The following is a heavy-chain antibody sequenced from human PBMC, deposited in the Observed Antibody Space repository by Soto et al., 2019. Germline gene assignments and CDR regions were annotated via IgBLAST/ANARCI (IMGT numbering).Heavy chain of an antibody. Sequence: QVQLQESGPGLVKPSETLSLTCTVSGGSVSSGSYYWSWIRQPPGKGLEWIGYIYYSGSTNYNPSLKSRVTISVDTSKNQFSLKLSSVTAADTAVYYCARLDHDLYYYYYYMDVWGKGTTVTVSS. CDR1: GGSVSSGSYY. CDR3: ARLDHDLYYYYYYMDV. V-gene: IGHV4-61*01. CDR2: IYYSGST. J-gene: IGHJ6*03. D-gene: IGHD1-1*01.